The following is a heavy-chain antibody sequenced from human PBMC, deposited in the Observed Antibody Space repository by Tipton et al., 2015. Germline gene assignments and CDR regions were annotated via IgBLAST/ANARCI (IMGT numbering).Heavy chain of an antibody. CDR1: GGSISRYY. CDR3: ARARGRHGGLFDS. V-gene: IGHV4-59*01. J-gene: IGHJ4*02. Sequence: TLSLTCTVSGGSISRYYWSWIRQAPGGGLEWIGYIHYSGSTNYNPSLKSRVTIPVDTSKTQFSLKMSSVTATDTAVYYCARARGRHGGLFDSWGQGTLVTVSS. CDR2: IHYSGST. D-gene: IGHD4-23*01.